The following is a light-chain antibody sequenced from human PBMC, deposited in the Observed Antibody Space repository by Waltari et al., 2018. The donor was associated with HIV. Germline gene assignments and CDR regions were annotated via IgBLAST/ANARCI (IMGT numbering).Light chain of an antibody. J-gene: IGLJ3*02. CDR1: SSNIGSGYD. V-gene: IGLV1-40*01. CDR2: ANT. CDR3: QSYDSSLSGWV. Sequence: QSVLTQPPSVSGAPGQRVSISCSGGSSNIGSGYDVHWYQQFPGRAPKVLIYANTNRPSGVPDRFSGSKSGYSASLVITGLQAEDDADYYCQSYDSSLSGWVFGEGTKLTVL.